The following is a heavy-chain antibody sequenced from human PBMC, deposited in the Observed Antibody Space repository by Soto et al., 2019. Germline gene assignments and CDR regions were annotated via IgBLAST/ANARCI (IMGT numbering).Heavy chain of an antibody. D-gene: IGHD3-16*02. CDR2: ISYDGSNK. Sequence: GGSLRLSCAASGFTFSSYAMHWVRQAPGKGLEWVAVISYDGSNKYYADTVKGRFNISRDNSKNTLYLQMNSLRAEDTAVYYCARARKTYYDYVWGSYRHPPAFDIWGQGTMVTVSS. V-gene: IGHV3-30-3*01. CDR3: ARARKTYYDYVWGSYRHPPAFDI. J-gene: IGHJ3*02. CDR1: GFTFSSYA.